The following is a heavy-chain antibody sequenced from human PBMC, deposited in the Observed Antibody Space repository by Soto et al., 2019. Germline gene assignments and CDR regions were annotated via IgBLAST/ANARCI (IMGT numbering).Heavy chain of an antibody. CDR2: IWNDGNNR. Sequence: PGGSLRLSCAASGFSLRSFGVHWVRQAPGKGLEWVAVIWNDGNNRRYGDSVRGRFTVSSDNSKKTVYLQMDSLRGEDTAMYYCARDSALGRTSQYFDFWGQGILVTVSS. CDR1: GFSLRSFG. CDR3: ARDSALGRTSQYFDF. V-gene: IGHV3-33*01. J-gene: IGHJ4*02. D-gene: IGHD3-16*01.